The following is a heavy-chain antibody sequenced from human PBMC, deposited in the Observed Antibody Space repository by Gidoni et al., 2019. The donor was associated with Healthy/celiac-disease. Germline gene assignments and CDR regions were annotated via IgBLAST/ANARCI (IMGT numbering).Heavy chain of an antibody. CDR2: IYYSGST. J-gene: IGHJ5*02. V-gene: IGHV4-59*01. CDR3: ARGIHRFALGTFDP. CDR1: GGSISSYY. Sequence: QVQLQESGPGLVKPSETLSLTCTVPGGSISSYYWSWIRQPPGKGLEWIGYIYYSGSTNYNPSLKSRVTISVDTSKNQFSLKLSSVTAADTAVYYCARGIHRFALGTFDPWGQGTLVTVSS. D-gene: IGHD3-10*01.